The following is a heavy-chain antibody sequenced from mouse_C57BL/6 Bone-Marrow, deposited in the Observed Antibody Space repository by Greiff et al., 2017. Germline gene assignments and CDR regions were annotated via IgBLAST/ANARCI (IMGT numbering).Heavy chain of an antibody. D-gene: IGHD2-5*01. V-gene: IGHV1-69*01. J-gene: IGHJ4*01. CDR1: GYNFTSYW. CDR3: ARCRYSKNAMDY. Sequence: VQLQQPGAELVMPGASVKLSCKASGYNFTSYWMHWVKQRPGQGLEWIGEFDPYDSYTNYNQKFTGKSTLTVDKSSSTAYMQLSSLTSEDSAVYYCARCRYSKNAMDYWGQGTSVTVSS. CDR2: FDPYDSYT.